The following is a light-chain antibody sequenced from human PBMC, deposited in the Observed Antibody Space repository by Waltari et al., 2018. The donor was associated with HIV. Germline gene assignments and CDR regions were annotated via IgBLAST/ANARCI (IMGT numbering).Light chain of an antibody. V-gene: IGLV3-25*03. CDR3: ESADSSLWV. CDR1: ALPQQY. J-gene: IGLJ3*02. CDR2: KDS. Sequence: SYELTQPPSVSVSPGQTARITCSGDALPQQYAYWYQQKAGQAPVLVIYKDSERPSGIPERFSGSSSGTTVTLTIRGVQAEDEADYYCESADSSLWVFGGGTKLTVL.